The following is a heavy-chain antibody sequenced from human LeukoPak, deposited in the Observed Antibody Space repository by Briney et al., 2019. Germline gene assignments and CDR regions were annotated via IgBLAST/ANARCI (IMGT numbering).Heavy chain of an antibody. CDR2: ISYDGSNK. V-gene: IGHV3-33*05. D-gene: IGHD4-11*01. CDR3: ARVRPGSNYVDFDY. J-gene: IGHJ4*02. Sequence: GGSLRLSCAASGFTFSSCGMHWGRQAPGKGLEWVAVISYDGSNKYYAGSVKGRFTISRDNSKSTLYLQMNSLRAEDTAVYYCARVRPGSNYVDFDYWGQGTLVTVSS. CDR1: GFTFSSCG.